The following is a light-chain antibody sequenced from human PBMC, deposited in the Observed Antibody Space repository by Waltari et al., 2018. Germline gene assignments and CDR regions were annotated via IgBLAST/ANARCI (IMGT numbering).Light chain of an antibody. CDR1: SNDVGGYTS. V-gene: IGLV2-14*01. J-gene: IGLJ2*01. CDR2: DVS. Sequence: QSALTQPASVSGSPGQSVTILCAGTSNDVGGYTSVSWYQEHPGQAPRVIIYDVSDRPSGVSDRFSGSKSGNTASLTISGLQAEDEADYYCSSQSSNDVVLFGGGTKLTVL. CDR3: SSQSSNDVVL.